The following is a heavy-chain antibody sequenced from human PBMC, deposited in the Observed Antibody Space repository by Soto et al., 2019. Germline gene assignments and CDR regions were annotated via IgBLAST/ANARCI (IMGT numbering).Heavy chain of an antibody. CDR1: GGSISSYY. J-gene: IGHJ4*03. V-gene: IGHV4-59*01. CDR2: IYYSGST. D-gene: IGHD6-6*01. CDR3: AGWGIAARRAFDY. Sequence: SETLSLTCTVSGGSISSYYWSWIRQPPGKGLEWIGYIYYSGSTNYNPSLQSRVTISVDTSKNQFSLKLSSVTAADTAVYYCAGWGIAARRAFDYWGPGTTVTVSS.